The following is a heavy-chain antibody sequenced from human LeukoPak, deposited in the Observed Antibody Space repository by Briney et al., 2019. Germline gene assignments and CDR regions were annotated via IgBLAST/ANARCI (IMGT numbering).Heavy chain of an antibody. CDR3: ARGLDPYYVDY. CDR1: GFTVSSNY. D-gene: IGHD3-10*01. CDR2: IYSGGST. J-gene: IGHJ4*02. V-gene: IGHV3-53*01. Sequence: GSLRLSCAASGFTVSSNYMSWVRQAPGKGLERVSVIYSGGSTYYADSVKGRFTISRDNSKNTLYLQMNSLRAEDTAVYYCARGLDPYYVDYWGQGTLVTVSS.